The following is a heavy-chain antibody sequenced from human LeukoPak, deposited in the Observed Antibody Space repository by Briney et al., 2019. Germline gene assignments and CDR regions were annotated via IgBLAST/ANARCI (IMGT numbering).Heavy chain of an antibody. Sequence: GASVKVSCKASGYSFVLYGISWVRQAPGQGLEWMGWISAYNGNTNYAQKLQGRVTMTTDTSTSTAYMELRSLRSDDTAVYYCAVHQPPGYSSGWYGKLDAFDIWGQGTMVTVSS. CDR2: ISAYNGNT. CDR3: AVHQPPGYSSGWYGKLDAFDI. V-gene: IGHV1-18*01. CDR1: GYSFVLYG. J-gene: IGHJ3*02. D-gene: IGHD6-19*01.